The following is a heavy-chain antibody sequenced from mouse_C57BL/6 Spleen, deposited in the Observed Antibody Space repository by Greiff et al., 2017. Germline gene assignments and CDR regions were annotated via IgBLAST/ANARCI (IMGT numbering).Heavy chain of an antibody. J-gene: IGHJ2*01. CDR1: GFSLTSYA. V-gene: IGHV2-9-1*01. CDR3: ARKDYGSRYDYFDY. D-gene: IGHD1-1*01. CDR2: IWTGGGT. Sequence: QVQLKESGPGLVAPSQSLSITCTVSGFSLTSYAISWVRQPPGKGLEWLGVIWTGGGTNYNSALKSRLSISKDNAKSQCFLKMNSLRTDDTARYYCARKDYGSRYDYFDYWGQGTTLTVSS.